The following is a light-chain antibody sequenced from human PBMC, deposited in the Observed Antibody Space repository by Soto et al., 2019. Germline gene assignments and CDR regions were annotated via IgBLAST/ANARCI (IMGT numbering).Light chain of an antibody. Sequence: DIQMTQSPSSLSASVRDRVTITCRASQGISNYLAWYQQKPGKVPKLLIYAASTLQSGVPSRFSGSGSGTDFPLTISGLQPEDGATYYCQKYDSAPWTFGQGTKVEIK. CDR2: AAS. J-gene: IGKJ1*01. V-gene: IGKV1-27*01. CDR3: QKYDSAPWT. CDR1: QGISNY.